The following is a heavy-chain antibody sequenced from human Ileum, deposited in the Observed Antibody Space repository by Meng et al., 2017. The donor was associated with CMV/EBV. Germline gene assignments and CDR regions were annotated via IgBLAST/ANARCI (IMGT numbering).Heavy chain of an antibody. Sequence: GESLKISCAASGFTFSNYAIHWVRQAPGKGLEWVAVISFDGSYKFYADSVKGRFTISRDNSKNTLYLQMNSLRAEDTAVFYCARGDDSGFYLTVFDYWGQGTLVTVSS. D-gene: IGHD3-22*01. CDR2: ISFDGSYK. CDR3: ARGDDSGFYLTVFDY. V-gene: IGHV3-30*04. J-gene: IGHJ4*02. CDR1: GFTFSNYA.